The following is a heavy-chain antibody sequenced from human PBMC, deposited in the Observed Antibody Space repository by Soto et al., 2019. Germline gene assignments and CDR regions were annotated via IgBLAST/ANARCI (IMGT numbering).Heavy chain of an antibody. V-gene: IGHV4-30-4*01. CDR1: GGSISSGDYY. CDR2: IYYSGST. CDR3: ASLWFGEGGGMDV. D-gene: IGHD3-10*01. J-gene: IGHJ6*02. Sequence: SETLSLTCTVSGGSISSGDYYWSWIRQPPGKGLEWIGYIYYSGSTYYNPSLKSRVTISVDTSKNQFSLRLSSVTAADTAVYYCASLWFGEGGGMDVWGQGTTVTVSS.